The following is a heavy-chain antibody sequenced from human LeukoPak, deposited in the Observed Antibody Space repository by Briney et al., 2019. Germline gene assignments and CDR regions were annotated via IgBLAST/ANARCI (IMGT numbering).Heavy chain of an antibody. V-gene: IGHV1-18*01. CDR3: ASAFRGGWFPEFDY. D-gene: IGHD6-19*01. CDR2: ISAYNGNT. CDR1: GYTFTSYG. J-gene: IGHJ4*02. Sequence: GASVEVSCKASGYTFTSYGISWVRQAPGQGLEWMGWISAYNGNTNYAQKLQGRVTMTTDTSTSTAYMELSSLRSEDTAVYYCASAFRGGWFPEFDYWGQGTLVTVSS.